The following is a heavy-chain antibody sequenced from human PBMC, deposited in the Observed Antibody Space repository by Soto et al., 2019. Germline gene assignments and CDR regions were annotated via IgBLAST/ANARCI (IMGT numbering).Heavy chain of an antibody. J-gene: IGHJ4*02. D-gene: IGHD6-19*01. Sequence: HPGGSLRLSCAGSGFFFGREAMHWVRQSPGKGLEWVAAISYDESNKAYAESVRGRFTISRDNSKNTLYLQILSLRAEDSAVYYCARDYSSGRCLDSWGQGTLVTVSS. CDR3: ARDYSSGRCLDS. V-gene: IGHV3-30-3*01. CDR2: ISYDESNK. CDR1: GFFFGREA.